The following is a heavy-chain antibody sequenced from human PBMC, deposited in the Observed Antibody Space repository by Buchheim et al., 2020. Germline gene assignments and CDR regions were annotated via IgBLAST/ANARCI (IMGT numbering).Heavy chain of an antibody. CDR1: GFTFSSYG. J-gene: IGHJ4*02. CDR3: AKERYCSGGSCPPNY. D-gene: IGHD2-15*01. Sequence: QVQLVESGGGVVQPGRSLRLSCAASGFTFSSYGMHWVRQAPGKGLEWVAVISYDGSNKYYADSVKGRFTISRDNSKNTLYLKMNSLRAEDTAVYYCAKERYCSGGSCPPNYGGQGTL. CDR2: ISYDGSNK. V-gene: IGHV3-30*18.